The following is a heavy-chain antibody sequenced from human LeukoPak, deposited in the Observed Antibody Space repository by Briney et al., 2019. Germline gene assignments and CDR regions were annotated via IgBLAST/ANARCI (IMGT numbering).Heavy chain of an antibody. CDR3: ATIKRGDIFGYFDF. CDR1: GGSNPSHY. D-gene: IGHD5-18*01. Sequence: SETLALTCPVPGGSNPSHYLGWNRQPPGKGMGWIANLRDSVTTKDTPSLKSRVTLSADTSKNQYFLRLTSVTAADTAVYYCATIKRGDIFGYFDFWGQGILVTVSS. V-gene: IGHV4-59*11. CDR2: LRDSVTT. J-gene: IGHJ4*02.